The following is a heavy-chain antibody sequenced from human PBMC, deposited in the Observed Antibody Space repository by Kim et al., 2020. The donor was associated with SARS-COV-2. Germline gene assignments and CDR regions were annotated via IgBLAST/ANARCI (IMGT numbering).Heavy chain of an antibody. CDR3: AREEGSSWYQSNWCDP. V-gene: IGHV3-11*01. D-gene: IGHD6-13*01. Sequence: KGRFTISRDNAKNSLYLQMNSRRAEDTAVYYCAREEGSSWYQSNWCDPWGQGTLVTVSS. J-gene: IGHJ5*02.